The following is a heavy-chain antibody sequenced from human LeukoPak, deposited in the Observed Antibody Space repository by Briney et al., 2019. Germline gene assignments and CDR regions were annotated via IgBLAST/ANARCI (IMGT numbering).Heavy chain of an antibody. J-gene: IGHJ5*02. CDR3: ARGGRVTMYGKRTSYWFDP. D-gene: IGHD4-11*01. CDR1: GGTFSSYA. V-gene: IGHV1-69*05. Sequence: SVKVSCKASGGTFSSYAISWVRQAPGQGLEWMGGIIPIFGTANYTQKFQGRVTINTEESTSTAYMRLSSLRSEDTAVYYCARGGRVTMYGKRTSYWFDPWGQGTLVTVSS. CDR2: IIPIFGTA.